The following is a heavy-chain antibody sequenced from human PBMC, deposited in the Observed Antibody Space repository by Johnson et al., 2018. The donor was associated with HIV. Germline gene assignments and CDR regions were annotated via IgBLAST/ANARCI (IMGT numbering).Heavy chain of an antibody. CDR1: GFTFSSYA. Sequence: QVQLVESGGGVVQPGRSLRLPCAASGFTFSSYAMHWVRQAPGKGLEWVAVISYDGRNKYYADSVKGRFTISRDHTKNTLYLQMNSLRAEDTAVYYWARESPLWDAFDIWGQGTMVTVSS. J-gene: IGHJ3*02. CDR3: ARESPLWDAFDI. CDR2: ISYDGRNK. V-gene: IGHV3-30*04.